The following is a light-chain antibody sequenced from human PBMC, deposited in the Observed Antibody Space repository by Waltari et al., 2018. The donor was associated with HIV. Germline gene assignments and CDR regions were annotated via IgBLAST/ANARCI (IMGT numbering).Light chain of an antibody. J-gene: IGKJ2*02. CDR2: WAS. CDR3: QQYFTFPRT. Sequence: DIVMTQSPDSLAVSLGERATINCKSSQSISHNSNNSNYLNWYQQKVGQPPTLLIYWASTRESGVSDRFSGSGSETDFTLTISSLQAEDVAVYYCQQYFTFPRTFGQGTRLEIK. V-gene: IGKV4-1*01. CDR1: QSISHNSNNSNY.